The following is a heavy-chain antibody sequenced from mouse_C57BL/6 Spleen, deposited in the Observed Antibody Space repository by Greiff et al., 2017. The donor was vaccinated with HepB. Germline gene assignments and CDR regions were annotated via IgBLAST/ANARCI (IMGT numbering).Heavy chain of an antibody. Sequence: VQLQQPGAELVRPGSSVKLSCKASGYTFTSYWMDWVKQRPGQGLEWIGNIYPSDSETHYNQKFKDKATLTVDKSSSTAYMQLSSLTSEDSAVYYCARGKIYYGNYGFAYWGQGTLVTVSA. J-gene: IGHJ3*01. D-gene: IGHD2-1*01. CDR2: IYPSDSET. V-gene: IGHV1-61*01. CDR3: ARGKIYYGNYGFAY. CDR1: GYTFTSYW.